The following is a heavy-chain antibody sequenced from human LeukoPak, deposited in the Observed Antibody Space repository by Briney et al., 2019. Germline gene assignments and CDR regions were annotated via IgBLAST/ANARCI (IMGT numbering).Heavy chain of an antibody. V-gene: IGHV3-33*06. Sequence: GGSLRLSCAASGFTFSSYGMHWVRQAPGKGLEWVAVIWYDGSNKYYADSVKGRFTISRDNSKNTLYLQMNSLRAEDTAVYYCAKDARLVVGYFDYWGRGTLVTVSS. D-gene: IGHD6-6*01. CDR1: GFTFSSYG. CDR3: AKDARLVVGYFDY. CDR2: IWYDGSNK. J-gene: IGHJ4*02.